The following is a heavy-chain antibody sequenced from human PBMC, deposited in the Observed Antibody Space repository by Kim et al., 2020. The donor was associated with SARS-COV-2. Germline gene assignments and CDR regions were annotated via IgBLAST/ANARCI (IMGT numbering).Heavy chain of an antibody. Sequence: SETLSLTCTVSGGSISSSSYYWGWIRQPPGKGLEWIGSIYYSGSTYYNPSLKSRVTISVDTSKNQFSLKLSSVTAADTAVYYCARQTAPPGQLPFDYWGQGTLVTVSS. CDR1: GGSISSSSYY. V-gene: IGHV4-39*01. J-gene: IGHJ4*02. CDR3: ARQTAPPGQLPFDY. D-gene: IGHD2-2*01. CDR2: IYYSGST.